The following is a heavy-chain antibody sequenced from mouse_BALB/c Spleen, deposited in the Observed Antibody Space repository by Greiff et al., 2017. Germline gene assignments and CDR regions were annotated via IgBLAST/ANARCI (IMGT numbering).Heavy chain of an antibody. CDR2: ISYSGST. Sequence: EVKLLESGPSLVKPSQTLTLTCSVTGDSITSGYWNWIRKFPGNKLEYMGYISYSGSTYYNPSLKSRISITRDTSKNQYYLQLNSVTTEDTATYYCASSGGNYYGSSYPWYFDVWGAGTTVTVSS. CDR3: ASSGGNYYGSSYPWYFDV. D-gene: IGHD1-1*01. J-gene: IGHJ1*01. V-gene: IGHV3-8*02. CDR1: GDSITSGY.